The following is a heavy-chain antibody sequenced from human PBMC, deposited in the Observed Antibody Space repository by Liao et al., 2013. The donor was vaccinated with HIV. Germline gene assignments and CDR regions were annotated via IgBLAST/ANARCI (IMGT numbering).Heavy chain of an antibody. CDR2: IYRSGTT. Sequence: QLQLQESGSGVVKPSQTLSLTCSVSGDSISSESDSWSWIRQPPGKGPEWIGHIYRSGTTYYNPSLKSRVTMSLDRSKNQFSLKLSSVTAADTAVYYCAREGGLSLIDFWGQGTLVTVSS. D-gene: IGHD3-16*01. J-gene: IGHJ4*02. CDR1: GDSISSESDS. CDR3: AREGGLSLIDF. V-gene: IGHV4-30-2*01.